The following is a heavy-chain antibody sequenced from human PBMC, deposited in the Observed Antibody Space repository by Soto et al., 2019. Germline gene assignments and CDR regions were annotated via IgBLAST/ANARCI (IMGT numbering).Heavy chain of an antibody. V-gene: IGHV1-18*04. J-gene: IGHJ5*02. CDR3: ATSYDSGFDP. CDR1: GYSFTTYD. CDR2: ISPYNGNT. Sequence: ASVKVSCKVSGYSFTTYDISWLRQAPGQGLEWMGRISPYNGNTNYAQNFQDRVTMTADTSSSTAYMELRGLRSDDTAIYYCATSYDSGFDPWGQGTLVTVPS. D-gene: IGHD3-3*01.